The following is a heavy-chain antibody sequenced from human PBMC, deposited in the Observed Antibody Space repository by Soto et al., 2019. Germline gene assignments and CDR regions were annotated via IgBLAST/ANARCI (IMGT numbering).Heavy chain of an antibody. CDR2: IIPIFGTT. Sequence: QVQLVQSGAEVKKPGSSVKVSCKASGGTFSNYAISWVRQAPGQGLEWMGGIIPIFGTTNYAQRFQGRVTIPAAESTSTAYMELSSRRSEDTAVYYCARVSSSWYKDYFDYWGQGTLVTVSS. D-gene: IGHD6-13*01. CDR3: ARVSSSWYKDYFDY. CDR1: GGTFSNYA. V-gene: IGHV1-69*12. J-gene: IGHJ4*02.